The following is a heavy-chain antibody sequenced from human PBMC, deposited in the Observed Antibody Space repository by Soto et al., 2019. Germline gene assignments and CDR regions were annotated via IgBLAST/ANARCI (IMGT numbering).Heavy chain of an antibody. CDR2: IYYSGST. CDR1: GGSISSGGYY. D-gene: IGHD3-10*01. J-gene: IGHJ4*02. V-gene: IGHV4-31*03. Sequence: SETLSLTCTGSGGSISSGGYYWSWIRQHPGKGLEGIGYIYYSGSTYYNPSLKSRATTSVDTSKNQFPLKLSSVTAPATAAYYCARDCYGSGSYYFVYWGQGTLVTVSS. CDR3: ARDCYGSGSYYFVY.